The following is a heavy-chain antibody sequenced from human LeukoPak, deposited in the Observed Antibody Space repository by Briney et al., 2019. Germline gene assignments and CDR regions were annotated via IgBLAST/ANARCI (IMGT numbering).Heavy chain of an antibody. Sequence: SQTLSLTCTVSGGSISSGGYYWSWIRQHPGKGLEWIGYIHYSGSTYYNPSLKSRVTISVDTSKNQFSLKLSSVTAADTAVYYCARDGDSSGSYAFDIWGQGTRVTVSS. CDR3: ARDGDSSGSYAFDI. V-gene: IGHV4-31*03. J-gene: IGHJ3*02. CDR1: GGSISSGGYY. CDR2: IHYSGST. D-gene: IGHD3-22*01.